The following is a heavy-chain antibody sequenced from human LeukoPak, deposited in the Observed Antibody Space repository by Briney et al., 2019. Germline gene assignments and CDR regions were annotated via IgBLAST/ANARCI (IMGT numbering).Heavy chain of an antibody. J-gene: IGHJ3*02. D-gene: IGHD4-17*01. CDR1: DGSFSSHY. CDR2: ISYIGST. V-gene: IGHV4-59*11. Sequence: SETLSLTCGVSDGSFSSHYWTWLRQPPGKGLEWIGYISYIGSTNYNPSLKSRVTISIDTSKKQFSLKLSSVTAADTAVYYCARDLVTVTKGFDIWGQGTMVSVSS. CDR3: ARDLVTVTKGFDI.